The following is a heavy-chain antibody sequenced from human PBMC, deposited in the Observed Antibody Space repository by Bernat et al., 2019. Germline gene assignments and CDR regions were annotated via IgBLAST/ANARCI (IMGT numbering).Heavy chain of an antibody. CDR1: GFSLSTSGVG. D-gene: IGHD3-9*01. J-gene: IGHJ5*02. CDR2: IYWDDDK. Sequence: QITLKESGPTLVKPTQTLTLTCTFSGFSLSTSGVGVGWIRQPPGKALEWLALIYWDDDKRYSPSLKSRLTITKDTSKNHVVLTMTNMDPVDTATYYCADSKGYYDILTGYYFPHWFDPWGQGTLVTVSS. CDR3: ADSKGYYDILTGYYFPHWFDP. V-gene: IGHV2-5*02.